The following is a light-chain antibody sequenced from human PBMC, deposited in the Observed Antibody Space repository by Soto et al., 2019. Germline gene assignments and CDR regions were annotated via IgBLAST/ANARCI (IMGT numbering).Light chain of an antibody. V-gene: IGKV3-20*01. CDR3: HQYGPSPWT. CDR2: GAS. Sequence: EIVLTQSPGTLSLSPGERATLSCRASQSVSSGFLAWYQQKPGQAPRLLIYGASSRATAIPDRFSGSGSGTDFTLTIRRLEPEDSAVYYCHQYGPSPWTFGQGTKVEIK. CDR1: QSVSSGF. J-gene: IGKJ1*01.